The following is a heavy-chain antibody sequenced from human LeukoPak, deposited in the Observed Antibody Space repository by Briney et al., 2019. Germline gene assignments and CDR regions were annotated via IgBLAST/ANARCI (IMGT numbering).Heavy chain of an antibody. Sequence: GGSLRLSCAASGFTFSDYYMDWVRQAPGKGLEWVARTRTKAKDYTTEYAASVRGRFTVSRDESMHSLYLQMNSLKTEDTAVYYCARGPAVTFNYHYGMDVWGQGTTVTVSS. V-gene: IGHV3-72*01. CDR2: TRTKAKDYTT. CDR3: ARGPAVTFNYHYGMDV. J-gene: IGHJ6*02. CDR1: GFTFSDYY. D-gene: IGHD4-17*01.